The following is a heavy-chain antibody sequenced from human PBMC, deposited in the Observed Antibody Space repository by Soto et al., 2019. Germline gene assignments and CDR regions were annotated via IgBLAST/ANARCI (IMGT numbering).Heavy chain of an antibody. V-gene: IGHV3-33*01. J-gene: IGHJ4*02. CDR1: GFSFSTYG. CDR3: ARDPASVGYHFDL. Sequence: QVQLVESGGGVVQPGRSLKLSCAASGFSFSTYGFHWVRQAPGKGPEWVAVIWFDGSKKYYADSVEGRVTISRDNSKSTLFLQTNPPRDEVTAVYYCARDPASVGYHFDLWGQGTLVTVSS. CDR2: IWFDGSKK. D-gene: IGHD6-13*01.